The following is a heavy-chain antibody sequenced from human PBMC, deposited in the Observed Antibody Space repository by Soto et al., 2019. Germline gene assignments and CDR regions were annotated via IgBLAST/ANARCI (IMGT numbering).Heavy chain of an antibody. CDR2: IYYSGST. CDR1: GGSISSYY. Sequence: SETLSLTCTVSGGSISSYYWSWIRQPPGKGLEWIGYIYYSGSTNYNPSLKSRVTISVDTSKNQFSLKLSSVTAADTAVYYCARELPTWRFDPWGQGTLVTVSS. V-gene: IGHV4-59*01. J-gene: IGHJ5*02. D-gene: IGHD1-1*01. CDR3: ARELPTWRFDP.